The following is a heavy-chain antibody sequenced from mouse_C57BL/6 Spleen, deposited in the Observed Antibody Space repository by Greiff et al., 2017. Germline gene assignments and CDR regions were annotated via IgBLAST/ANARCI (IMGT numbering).Heavy chain of an antibody. V-gene: IGHV3-6*01. J-gene: IGHJ3*01. CDR1: GYSITSGYY. CDR3: ARDGAGYAWSAY. Sequence: DVQLQESGPGLVKPSQSLSLTCSVTGYSITSGYYWNWIRQFPGNKLEWMGYLRYDGSNNYNPSLKNRIPITRDTSENPFFLKLNSVTTEDTATDSCARDGAGYAWSAYWGQGTLVTVSA. CDR2: LRYDGSN. D-gene: IGHD3-2*02.